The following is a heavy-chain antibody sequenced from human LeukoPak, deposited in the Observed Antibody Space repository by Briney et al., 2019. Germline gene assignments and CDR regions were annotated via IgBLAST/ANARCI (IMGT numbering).Heavy chain of an antibody. D-gene: IGHD3-22*01. CDR3: AKDSYYDSSGYYFS. Sequence: GGSLRLSCAASGFTFSSYGMSWVRQAPGKGLEWVAVISYDGSNKYYADSVKGRFTISRDNSKNTLYLQMNSLRAEDTAVYYCAKDSYYDSSGYYFSWGQGTLVTVSS. J-gene: IGHJ5*02. V-gene: IGHV3-30*18. CDR1: GFTFSSYG. CDR2: ISYDGSNK.